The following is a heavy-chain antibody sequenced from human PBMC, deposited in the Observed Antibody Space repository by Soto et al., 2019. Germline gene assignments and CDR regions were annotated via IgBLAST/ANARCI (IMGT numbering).Heavy chain of an antibody. Sequence: QVQLVQSGAEVKKPGASVKVSCKASGYTFTSYGISWVRQAPGQGLEWMGWISAYNGNTNYAQKLQGRVTMTTDTTTSTAYMELRSLRSDDTAVYYCARDQDLRGSLHNWFDPWGQGTLVTVSS. CDR1: GYTFTSYG. V-gene: IGHV1-18*01. CDR2: ISAYNGNT. J-gene: IGHJ5*02. CDR3: ARDQDLRGSLHNWFDP. D-gene: IGHD2-15*01.